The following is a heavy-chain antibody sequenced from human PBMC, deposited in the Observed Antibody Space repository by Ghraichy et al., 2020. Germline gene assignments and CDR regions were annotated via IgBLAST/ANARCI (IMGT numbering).Heavy chain of an antibody. J-gene: IGHJ2*01. D-gene: IGHD3-22*01. Sequence: SETLSLTCTVSGGSISSSSYYWGWIRQPPGKGLEWIGSIYYSGSTYYNPSLKSRVTISVDTSKNQFSLKLSSVTAADTAVYYCARQRPYYYDSSGYYGHYWYFDLWGRGTLVTVSS. CDR3: ARQRPYYYDSSGYYGHYWYFDL. CDR1: GGSISSSSYY. V-gene: IGHV4-39*01. CDR2: IYYSGST.